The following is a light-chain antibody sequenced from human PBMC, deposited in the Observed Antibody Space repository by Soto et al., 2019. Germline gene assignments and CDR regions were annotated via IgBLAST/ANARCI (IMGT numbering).Light chain of an antibody. CDR2: AAS. Sequence: ISQSASSVSASVGDRVTIPCRASQSISNFLNWYQQKPGKVPKLLIYAASSLHSGVPSRFSGSGSGTDFTLTISSLEPEDFATYYCQQSFSIPVTFGGATKWIS. J-gene: IGKJ4*01. CDR1: QSISNF. CDR3: QQSFSIPVT. V-gene: IGKV1-39*01.